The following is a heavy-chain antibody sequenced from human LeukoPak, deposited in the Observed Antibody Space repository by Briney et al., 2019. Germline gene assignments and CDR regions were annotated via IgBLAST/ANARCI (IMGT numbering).Heavy chain of an antibody. D-gene: IGHD5-24*01. V-gene: IGHV3-15*01. CDR1: GFTFSNAW. J-gene: IGHJ4*02. CDR3: TTDLEMATTVDY. Sequence: GGSLRLSCAASGFTFSNAWMSWVRQAPGKRLEWVGRIKSKTDGGTTDYAAPVKGRFTISRDDSKNTLYLQMNSLKTEDTAVYYCTTDLEMATTVDYWGQGTLVTVSS. CDR2: IKSKTDGGTT.